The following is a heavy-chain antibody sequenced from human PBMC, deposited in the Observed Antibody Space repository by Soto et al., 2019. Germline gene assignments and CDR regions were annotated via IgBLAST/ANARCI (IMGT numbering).Heavy chain of an antibody. CDR3: ARGGGRYPDY. V-gene: IGHV3-7*01. J-gene: IGHJ4*02. Sequence: ESGGGLVQPGGSVRLSCVVSGFTFSTYWMSWVRQAPRKGLEWVAHMNEDGSEKYYVDSVKGRFTILRDNAKNSLYLQMNILTADDTAVYYCARGGGRYPDYWGQGTLVSVSS. D-gene: IGHD6-19*01. CDR1: GFTFSTYW. CDR2: MNEDGSEK.